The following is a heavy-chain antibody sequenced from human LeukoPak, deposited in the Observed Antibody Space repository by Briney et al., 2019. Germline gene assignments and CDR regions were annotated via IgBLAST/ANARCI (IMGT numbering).Heavy chain of an antibody. CDR3: ARLPTITFFDY. CDR2: IYYSGST. Sequence: SETLSLTCTVSGGSISSSSFYWGWIRQPPGRGLEWIRSIYYSGSTSYNPSLKSRVTISVDTSKNQFSLKLSSVTAADTAVYYCARLPTITFFDYWGQGTLVTVSS. J-gene: IGHJ4*02. CDR1: GGSISSSSFY. D-gene: IGHD5-12*01. V-gene: IGHV4-39*01.